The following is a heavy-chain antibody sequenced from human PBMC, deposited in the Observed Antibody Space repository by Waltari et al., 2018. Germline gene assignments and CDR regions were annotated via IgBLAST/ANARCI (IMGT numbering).Heavy chain of an antibody. J-gene: IGHJ4*02. Sequence: EVQLVESGGGLVKPGGSLRLSCAASGFRFSSYGMNWVRQAPGKGLEGVSSITAGSSYIDSADPVKGRFTISRDNAENSLYLQMTGLRAEDTAIYYCARTSSPTMFGVVLDYWGQGALVTVSS. CDR1: GFRFSSYG. D-gene: IGHD3-3*01. CDR3: ARTSSPTMFGVVLDY. V-gene: IGHV3-21*01. CDR2: ITAGSSYI.